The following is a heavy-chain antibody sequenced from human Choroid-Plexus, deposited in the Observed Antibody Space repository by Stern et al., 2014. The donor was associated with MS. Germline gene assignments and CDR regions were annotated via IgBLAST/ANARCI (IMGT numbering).Heavy chain of an antibody. J-gene: IGHJ5*02. Sequence: VQLVESGGGVVKPGRPLRLSCVASGFTFGSCAMHWVRKAPGKGMELGAGVSYDGSNKYYADSVKGRFTISRDNSQNTLYMQMSSLRPEDTAVYYCAKDRQYLTYFFDHWGQGSLVTVSS. D-gene: IGHD2/OR15-2a*01. CDR1: GFTFGSCA. CDR2: VSYDGSNK. CDR3: AKDRQYLTYFFDH. V-gene: IGHV3-30*18.